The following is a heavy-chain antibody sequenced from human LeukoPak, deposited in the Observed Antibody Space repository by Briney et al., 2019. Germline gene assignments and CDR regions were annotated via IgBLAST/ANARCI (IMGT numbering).Heavy chain of an antibody. CDR2: MSSSRSYM. J-gene: IGHJ4*02. V-gene: IGHV3-21*04. Sequence: GGSLRLSCAASGFTFSSYTMSWVRQAPGKGLEWVSSMSSSRSYMYYADSVKGRFTISRDNSKNTVYLQMNSLRADDTALYYCVRGLLHLDYWGQGTLVTVSS. D-gene: IGHD2/OR15-2a*01. CDR1: GFTFSSYT. CDR3: VRGLLHLDY.